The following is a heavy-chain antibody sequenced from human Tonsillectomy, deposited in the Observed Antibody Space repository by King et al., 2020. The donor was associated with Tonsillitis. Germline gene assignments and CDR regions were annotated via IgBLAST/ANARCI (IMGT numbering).Heavy chain of an antibody. J-gene: IGHJ4*02. V-gene: IGHV3-33*01. D-gene: IGHD4-17*01. CDR3: ARAYYGDYYFDY. CDR2: IWYDGSNK. CDR1: GFTFSSYG. Sequence: HVQLVESGGGVVQPGRSLRLSCAASGFTFSSYGMHWVRQAPGKGLEWVAVIWYDGSNKYYADSVKGRFTISRDNSKNTLYLQMNSLRAEDTAVYYCARAYYGDYYFDYWGQGTLVTVSS.